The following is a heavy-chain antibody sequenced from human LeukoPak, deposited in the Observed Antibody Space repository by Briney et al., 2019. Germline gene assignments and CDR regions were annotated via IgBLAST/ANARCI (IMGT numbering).Heavy chain of an antibody. CDR3: AKRGDYFSSGSYYPFDY. D-gene: IGHD3-10*01. V-gene: IGHV3-30*18. Sequence: GRSLRLSCAASGFTFSSYGMHWVRQAPGKGLEWVAFISYDGRDKYYAASVKGRFTISRDNPKDTLYLQMNSLRAEDTAVYYCAKRGDYFSSGSYYPFDYWGQGTLVTVSS. CDR1: GFTFSSYG. CDR2: ISYDGRDK. J-gene: IGHJ4*02.